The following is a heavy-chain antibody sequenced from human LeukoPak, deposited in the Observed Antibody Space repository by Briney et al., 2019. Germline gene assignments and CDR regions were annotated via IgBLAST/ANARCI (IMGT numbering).Heavy chain of an antibody. Sequence: ASVKVSCKASGYTFTSYGISWVRQAPGQGLEWMGWISAYNGNTNYAQKLQGRVTMTTDTSTSTAYMELRSLRSDDTAAYYCARDYAYCGGDCYLGYWGQGTLVTVSS. D-gene: IGHD2-21*02. CDR2: ISAYNGNT. CDR3: ARDYAYCGGDCYLGY. V-gene: IGHV1-18*01. CDR1: GYTFTSYG. J-gene: IGHJ4*02.